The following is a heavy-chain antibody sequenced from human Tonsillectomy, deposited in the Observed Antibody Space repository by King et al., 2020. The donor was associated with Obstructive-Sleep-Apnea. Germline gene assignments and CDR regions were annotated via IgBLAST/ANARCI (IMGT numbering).Heavy chain of an antibody. J-gene: IGHJ4*02. CDR3: AKEEEEHSSRGWTFDH. CDR2: IAFTGTTT. CDR1: GFSFSTLG. D-gene: IGHD6-19*01. Sequence: VQLVESGGNVVQPGGSLRLSCAASGFSFSTLGMHWVRQAPGKGLEWVAVIAFTGTTTYYADSVKGRFTVSRDNSRDTLYLQMNSLRAEDTAVYYCAKEEEEHSSRGWTFDHWGQGTLVTVSS. V-gene: IGHV3-30*18.